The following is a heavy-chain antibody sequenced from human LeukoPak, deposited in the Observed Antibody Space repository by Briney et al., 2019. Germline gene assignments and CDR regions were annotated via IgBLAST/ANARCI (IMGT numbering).Heavy chain of an antibody. CDR1: GDSMNSYY. Sequence: PSETLSLTCSVSGDSMNSYYWSWIRQPAGKGLEWIGRMYTSGATKYNPSFQSRVTMSVDTSKNHFYLRPNSLTVADTAVYYCARDQVFGSGVKAFDIWGQGTLVIVSS. CDR3: ARDQVFGSGVKAFDI. J-gene: IGHJ3*02. CDR2: MYTSGAT. D-gene: IGHD3-10*01. V-gene: IGHV4-4*07.